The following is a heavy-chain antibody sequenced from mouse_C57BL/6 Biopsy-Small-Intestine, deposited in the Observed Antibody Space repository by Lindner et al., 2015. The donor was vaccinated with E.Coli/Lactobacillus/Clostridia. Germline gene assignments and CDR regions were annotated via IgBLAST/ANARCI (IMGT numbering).Heavy chain of an antibody. V-gene: IGHV1-31*01. CDR2: IYPYNGLS. CDR3: ARSEGSSGFFDY. J-gene: IGHJ2*01. CDR1: GSSFTGYY. Sequence: VQLQEPGPELVKPGASVKISCKASGSSFTGYYMHWVKRSHGNILDWIGYIYPYNGLSSYNHKFRGKATLTADKSSNTAYMELRTLTSEDSAVYFCARSEGSSGFFDYWGQGTTLTVSS. D-gene: IGHD3-2*02.